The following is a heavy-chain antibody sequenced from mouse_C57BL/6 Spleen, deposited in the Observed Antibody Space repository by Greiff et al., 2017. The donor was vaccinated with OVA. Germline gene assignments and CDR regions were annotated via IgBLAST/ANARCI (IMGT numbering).Heavy chain of an antibody. CDR3: AGSAYDYDGDFDV. CDR1: GYTFTSYW. V-gene: IGHV1-64*01. CDR2: IHPNSGST. J-gene: IGHJ1*03. D-gene: IGHD2-4*01. Sequence: QVQLQQPGAELVKPGASVKLSCKASGYTFTSYWMHWVKQRPGQGLEWIGMIHPNSGSTNYNEKFKSKATLTVDKSSSTAYMQLSSLTSEDSAVYYCAGSAYDYDGDFDVWGTGTTVTVSS.